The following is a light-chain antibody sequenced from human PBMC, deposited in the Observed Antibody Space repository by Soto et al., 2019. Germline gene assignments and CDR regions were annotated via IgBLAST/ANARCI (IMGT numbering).Light chain of an antibody. CDR3: SSYTSTSTVV. V-gene: IGLV2-14*01. Sequence: QSVLTQPASVSGSPGQSITISCTGTSSDVGGYNYVSWYQQHPGKAPKLMIYEVSNRPSGVSHRFSGSKSGNTASLTISGLQAEDEADYYCSSYTSTSTVVFGGGTKLTFL. CDR2: EVS. J-gene: IGLJ2*01. CDR1: SSDVGGYNY.